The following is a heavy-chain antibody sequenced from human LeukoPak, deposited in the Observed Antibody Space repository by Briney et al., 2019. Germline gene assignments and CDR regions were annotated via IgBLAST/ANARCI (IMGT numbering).Heavy chain of an antibody. CDR1: GYSISSGYL. Sequence: PSETLSLTCTVSGYSISSGYLWGWIRQPPGKGLEWIGSTYHGGTTYSNPSLKSRVIISEDTSKNQFSLKLSSVTAAEKAVVYCAGSSGDRAYYFYYWGQGTLVTVSS. V-gene: IGHV4-38-2*02. J-gene: IGHJ4*02. CDR3: AGSSGDRAYYFYY. CDR2: TYHGGTT. D-gene: IGHD3-10*01.